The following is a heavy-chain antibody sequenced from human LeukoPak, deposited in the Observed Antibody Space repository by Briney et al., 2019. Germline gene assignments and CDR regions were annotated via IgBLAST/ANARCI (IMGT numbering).Heavy chain of an antibody. CDR1: GFTFDDYT. CDR3: AKDRHGTVAGSQMDV. CDR2: ISWDGGST. D-gene: IGHD6-19*01. J-gene: IGHJ6*04. Sequence: PGGSLRLSCAASGFTFDDYTMHWVRQAPGKGLEWVSLISWDGGSTYYADSVKGRFTISRDNSKNSLYLQMNSLRTEDTALYYCAKDRHGTVAGSQMDVWGKGTTVTVSS. V-gene: IGHV3-43*01.